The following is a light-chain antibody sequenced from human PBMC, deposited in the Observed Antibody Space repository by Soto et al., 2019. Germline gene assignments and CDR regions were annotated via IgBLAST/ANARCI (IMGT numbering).Light chain of an antibody. CDR2: DVS. V-gene: IGLV2-14*01. J-gene: IGLJ1*01. Sequence: QSVRTQPSSGSGSPEQSIAISCTGTSSDVGGYNYVSWYQQHPGKAPKLMIYDVSNRPSGVSNRFSGSKSGNTASLTISGLQAEDEADYYCSSYTSSSTPYVFGTGTKVTVL. CDR3: SSYTSSSTPYV. CDR1: SSDVGGYNY.